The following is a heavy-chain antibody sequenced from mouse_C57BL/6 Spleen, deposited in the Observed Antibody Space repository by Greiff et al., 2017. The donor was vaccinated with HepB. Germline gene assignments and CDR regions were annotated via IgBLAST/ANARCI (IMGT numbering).Heavy chain of an antibody. CDR2: IDPSDGYT. J-gene: IGHJ2*02. CDR1: GYTFTSYW. CDR3: ARRITTVVATRYFDY. Sequence: QVQLQQPGAELVKPGASVKLSCKASGYTFTSYWMQWVKQRPGQGLEWIGEIDPSDGYTKYNQKFKGKATLTVDTSSSTAYMQLSSLTSEDSAVYYCARRITTVVATRYFDYWGQGTSLTVSS. D-gene: IGHD1-1*01. V-gene: IGHV1-50*01.